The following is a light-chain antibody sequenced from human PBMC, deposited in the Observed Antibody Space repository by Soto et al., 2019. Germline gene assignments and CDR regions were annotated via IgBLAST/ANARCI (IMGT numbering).Light chain of an antibody. J-gene: IGLJ2*01. CDR3: HVWDSSSDLQV. CDR2: DDS. Sequence: SYELTQPPSVSVAPGQTARITWGGNNIGSKSEHWYQQKPGQAPVLVVYDDSDRPSGIPERFSGSNSGNTATLTISRVEAGDEDDYYCHVWDSSSDLQVFGGGTKLTVL. CDR1: NIGSKS. V-gene: IGLV3-21*02.